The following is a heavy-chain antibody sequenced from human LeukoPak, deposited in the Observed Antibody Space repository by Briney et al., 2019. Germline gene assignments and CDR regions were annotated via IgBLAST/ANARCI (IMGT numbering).Heavy chain of an antibody. J-gene: IGHJ4*02. V-gene: IGHV3-23*01. D-gene: IGHD6-19*01. CDR1: GFTFSTYA. Sequence: GGSLRLSCAASGFTFSTYAMNWVRQATGKGLEWVSANSGNGVATYYADSVRGRFTISRDNSKNTLYVQMNSLRAEDTAVYYCAKDLRIAVAGYWGYFDSWGQGSLVTVSS. CDR3: AKDLRIAVAGYWGYFDS. CDR2: NSGNGVAT.